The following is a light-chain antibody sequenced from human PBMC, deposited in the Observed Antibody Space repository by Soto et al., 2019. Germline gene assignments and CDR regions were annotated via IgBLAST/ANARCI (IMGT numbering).Light chain of an antibody. Sequence: EIVMTHSPATLSVSTGERATLSCRASQSVSSNLAWYQQKPGQAPRLLIYGASTRATGIPARFSGSGSGTEFTLTISSLQSEDFAVYYCPQYHNSPWTSGQVTK. CDR2: GAS. V-gene: IGKV3-15*01. CDR1: QSVSSN. CDR3: PQYHNSPWT. J-gene: IGKJ1*01.